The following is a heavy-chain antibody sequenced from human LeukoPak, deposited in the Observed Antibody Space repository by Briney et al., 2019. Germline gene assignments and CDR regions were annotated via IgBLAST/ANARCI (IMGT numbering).Heavy chain of an antibody. Sequence: PGGSLRLSCSASGFTLRSYALIWVRQAPGKGLEWVSGISGSGDTTQYADSVKGRLSISRDNSKNTLYLQMNSLRGEDTAMYFCARRLYSSGWFLDYWGQGSLVTVSS. CDR1: GFTLRSYA. J-gene: IGHJ4*02. D-gene: IGHD6-19*01. CDR3: ARRLYSSGWFLDY. CDR2: ISGSGDTT. V-gene: IGHV3-23*01.